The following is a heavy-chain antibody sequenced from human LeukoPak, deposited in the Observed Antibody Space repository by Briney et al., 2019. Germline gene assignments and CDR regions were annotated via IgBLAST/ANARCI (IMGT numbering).Heavy chain of an antibody. CDR2: ISGSGGST. Sequence: GRSLRLSCTASGFTFSSYAMSWVRQAPGKGLEWVSAISGSGGSTYNADSVKGRFTISRDNSKNTLFLQMNSLRAEDTAVYYCAKDDDFTSTTPFDYWGQGTLVTVSS. CDR3: AKDDDFTSTTPFDY. J-gene: IGHJ4*02. V-gene: IGHV3-23*01. CDR1: GFTFSSYA. D-gene: IGHD3-3*01.